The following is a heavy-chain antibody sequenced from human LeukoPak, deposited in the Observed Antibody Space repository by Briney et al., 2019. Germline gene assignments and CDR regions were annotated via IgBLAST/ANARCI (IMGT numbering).Heavy chain of an antibody. V-gene: IGHV1-8*01. CDR2: MNPNSGNT. CDR3: ARYSLLGNYYYYYYMDV. J-gene: IGHJ6*03. Sequence: ASVKASCKASGYTFTSYDINWVRQATGQGLEWMGWMNPNSGNTGYAQKFQGRVTMTRNTSISTAYMELSSLRSEDTAVYYCARYSLLGNYYYYYYMDVWGKGTTVTVSS. CDR1: GYTFTSYD. D-gene: IGHD1-26*01.